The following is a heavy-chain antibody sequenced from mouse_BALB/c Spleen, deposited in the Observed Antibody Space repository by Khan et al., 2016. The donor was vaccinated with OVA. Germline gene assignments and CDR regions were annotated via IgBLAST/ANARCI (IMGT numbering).Heavy chain of an antibody. D-gene: IGHD2-1*01. Sequence: EVQLQESGPGLVKPSQSLSLTCTVTGYSITSGYGWNWIRQFPGNKLEWMGFISYSGSTNYNPSLKSRISITRATSKNQFFLQLKSVSTEDTATYDSARTAMVNYWGQGTTLTVSS. CDR2: ISYSGST. J-gene: IGHJ2*01. V-gene: IGHV3-2*02. CDR1: GYSITSGYG. CDR3: ARTAMVNY.